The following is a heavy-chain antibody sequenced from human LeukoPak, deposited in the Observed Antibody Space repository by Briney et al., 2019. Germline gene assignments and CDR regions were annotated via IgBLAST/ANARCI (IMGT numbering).Heavy chain of an antibody. CDR2: INHSGST. V-gene: IGHV4-39*07. J-gene: IGHJ4*02. D-gene: IGHD2-2*01. Sequence: PSETLSLTCTVSGDSISSTTYFWDRIRQPPGKGLELIGEINHSGSTNYNPFLKSRVTISVDTSKNQFSLKLSSVTAADTAVYYCARAGAYQLLIDQYYFDYWGQGTLVTVSS. CDR1: GDSISSTTYF. CDR3: ARAGAYQLLIDQYYFDY.